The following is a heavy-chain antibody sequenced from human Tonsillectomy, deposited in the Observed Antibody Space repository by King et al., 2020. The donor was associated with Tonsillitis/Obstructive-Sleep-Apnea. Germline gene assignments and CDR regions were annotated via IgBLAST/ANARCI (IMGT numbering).Heavy chain of an antibody. CDR1: GFTFSTYG. V-gene: IGHV3-33*01. CDR2: IWYDGSNK. Sequence: VQLVESGGGVVQPGRSLRVSCAASGFTFSTYGMHWVRQAPGRGLEWVAVIWYDGSNKYYADSVKGRFIISRDNSKNTLYLQMNSLRAEDTAVYYCVRAREVNCDYWGQGTLVSVSS. CDR3: VRAREVNCDY. J-gene: IGHJ4*02. D-gene: IGHD3-3*01.